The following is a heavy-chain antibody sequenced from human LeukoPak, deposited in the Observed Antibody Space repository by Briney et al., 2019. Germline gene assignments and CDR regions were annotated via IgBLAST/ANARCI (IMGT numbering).Heavy chain of an antibody. CDR3: TRAPTVLVGYCSSSSCQADY. CDR2: IDPSSTYI. CDR1: GFTFRSYS. D-gene: IGHD2-2*01. J-gene: IGHJ4*02. Sequence: GGSLRLSCAASGFTFRSYSMNWVRQAPGKGLEWVSAIDPSSTYIYYADSVKGRFTISRDNAENSLYLQMNSLRVEDTAVYYCTRAPTVLVGYCSSSSCQADYWGQGTLVTVSS. V-gene: IGHV3-21*01.